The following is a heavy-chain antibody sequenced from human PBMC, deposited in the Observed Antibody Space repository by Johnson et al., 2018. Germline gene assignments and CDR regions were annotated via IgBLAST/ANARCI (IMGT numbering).Heavy chain of an antibody. Sequence: QVQLVESGGGVVQPGRSLRLSCAASGFTFSSYGMHWVRQAPGKGLEWVAVISYDGSNKSYVDSVKGRFTISRDNSKNTLYLQMNSLRAGDTAVYYCAKAAIYCSSTSCYQDYYYYMDVWGKGTTVTVSS. CDR3: AKAAIYCSSTSCYQDYYYYMDV. CDR2: ISYDGSNK. J-gene: IGHJ6*03. V-gene: IGHV3-30*18. D-gene: IGHD2-2*01. CDR1: GFTFSSYG.